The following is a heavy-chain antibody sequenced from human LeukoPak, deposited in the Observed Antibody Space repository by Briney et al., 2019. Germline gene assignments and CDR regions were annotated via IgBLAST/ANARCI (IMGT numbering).Heavy chain of an antibody. J-gene: IGHJ4*02. Sequence: GGSLRLSCAASGFTFSSYEMNWVRQAPGKGLEWVSYISSSGSTTHYADSVKGRFTISRDNAKNSLYLQMNSLRAEDTAVYYCARGYSYGDYWGQGTLVTVSS. V-gene: IGHV3-48*03. CDR3: ARGYSYGDY. CDR1: GFTFSSYE. D-gene: IGHD5-18*01. CDR2: ISSSGSTT.